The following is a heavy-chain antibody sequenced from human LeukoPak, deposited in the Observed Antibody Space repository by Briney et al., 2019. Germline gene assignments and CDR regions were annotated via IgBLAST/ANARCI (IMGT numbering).Heavy chain of an antibody. CDR3: AISLKIFGVDNWFDP. Sequence: SVKVSCKASGYTFTSYYMHWVRQAPGQGLEWMGGIIPIFGTANYAQKFQGRVTITTDESTSTAYMELSSLRSEDTAVYYCAISLKIFGVDNWFDPWGQGTLVTVSS. V-gene: IGHV1-69*05. CDR2: IIPIFGTA. CDR1: GYTFTSYY. D-gene: IGHD3-3*01. J-gene: IGHJ5*02.